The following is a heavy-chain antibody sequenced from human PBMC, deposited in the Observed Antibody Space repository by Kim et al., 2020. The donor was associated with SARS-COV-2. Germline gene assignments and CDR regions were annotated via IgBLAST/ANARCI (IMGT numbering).Heavy chain of an antibody. CDR3: ARIVLQEYYYDSSGYYLPNWFDT. D-gene: IGHD3-22*01. CDR2: INTNTGNT. CDR1: GYTFTSYA. V-gene: IGHV7-4-1*02. J-gene: IGHJ5*02. Sequence: ASVKVSCKASGYTFTSYAMNWVRQAPGQGLEWMGWINTNTGNTTYAQGFTGRFVFSLDTSVSTAYLQISSLKAEDTAVYYCARIVLQEYYYDSSGYYLPNWFDTWGQGGLVSVS.